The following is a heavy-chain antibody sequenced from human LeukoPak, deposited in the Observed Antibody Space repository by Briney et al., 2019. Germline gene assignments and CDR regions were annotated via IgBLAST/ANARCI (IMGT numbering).Heavy chain of an antibody. V-gene: IGHV3-33*06. J-gene: IGHJ4*02. CDR1: GFTFSSYG. CDR2: IWYDGSNK. D-gene: IGHD5-18*01. Sequence: PGGSLRLSCAASGFTFSSYGMHWVRQAPGKGLEWVAVIWYDGSNKYYAASVKGRFTISRDNSKNTLYLQMNSLRAEDTAVYYCAKVKYSYGSGIVDYWGQGTLVTVSS. CDR3: AKVKYSYGSGIVDY.